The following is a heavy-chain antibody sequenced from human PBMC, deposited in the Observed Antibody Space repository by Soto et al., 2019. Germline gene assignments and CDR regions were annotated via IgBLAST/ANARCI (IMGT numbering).Heavy chain of an antibody. Sequence: SGGSLRLSCAASGFTFSSYWMSWVRQAPGKGPEGVANIKQDGSEKYYVDSVKGRFTISRDNAKNSLYLQMNSPRAEDTAVYYCARPVYYYDSSGYPYWGQGTLVTVSS. CDR3: ARPVYYYDSSGYPY. CDR1: GFTFSSYW. D-gene: IGHD3-22*01. V-gene: IGHV3-7*01. CDR2: IKQDGSEK. J-gene: IGHJ4*02.